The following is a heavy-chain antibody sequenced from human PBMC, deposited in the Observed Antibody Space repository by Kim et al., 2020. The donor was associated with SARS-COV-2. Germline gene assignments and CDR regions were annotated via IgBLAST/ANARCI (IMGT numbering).Heavy chain of an antibody. CDR2: IYTSGST. CDR3: ARGKSSWSPHYYYGMDV. V-gene: IGHV4-61*02. Sequence: SETLSLTCTVSGGSISSGSYYWSWIRQPAGKGLEWIGRIYTSGSTNYNPSLKSRVTISVDTSKNQFSLKLSSVTAAYTAVYYCARGKSSWSPHYYYGMDVWGHGTTVPVSS. D-gene: IGHD2-8*02. J-gene: IGHJ6*02. CDR1: GGSISSGSYY.